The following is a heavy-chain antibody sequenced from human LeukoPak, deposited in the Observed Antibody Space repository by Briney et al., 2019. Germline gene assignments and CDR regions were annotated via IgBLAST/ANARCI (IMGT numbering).Heavy chain of an antibody. Sequence: PGGSLTLSCAAPGFTLSSYSMHWVRQAPGKGLEFVSAISKNGRNTYYGNSMKGRFTISRDISKNTLYLQMGSLRPEDMAVYYCARVDSGSACVSWGQGILVTVSS. J-gene: IGHJ1*01. CDR1: GFTLSSYS. CDR2: ISKNGRNT. V-gene: IGHV3-64*01. CDR3: ARVDSGSACVS. D-gene: IGHD6-19*01.